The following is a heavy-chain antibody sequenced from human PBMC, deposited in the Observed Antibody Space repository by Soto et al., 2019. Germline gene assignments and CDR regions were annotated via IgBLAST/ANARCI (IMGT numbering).Heavy chain of an antibody. Sequence: VASVKVSCKVSGYTLTEVSMQWVRQAPGKGLEWMGGFDPEDGEEMYAQKFQGRVTMTEDTSTDTAYMELSGLRSDDTGVYYCAHDIPLRLWGQGTLVTVSS. CDR1: GYTLTEVS. V-gene: IGHV1-24*01. J-gene: IGHJ4*02. CDR2: FDPEDGEE. D-gene: IGHD3-9*01. CDR3: AHDIPLRL.